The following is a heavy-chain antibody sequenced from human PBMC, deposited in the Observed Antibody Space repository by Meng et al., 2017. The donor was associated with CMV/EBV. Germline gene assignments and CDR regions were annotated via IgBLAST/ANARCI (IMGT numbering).Heavy chain of an antibody. V-gene: IGHV3-74*01. D-gene: IGHD2-2*01. Sequence: GESLKISCAASGFTFSSYWMHWVRQAPGKGLVWVSRINSDGSSTSYADSVKGRFTISRDNAKNTLYLQMNSLRAEDTAVYYCARSRGYCSSTSCSSVSGGTGYYYYYGMDVWGQGTTVTV. CDR3: ARSRGYCSSTSCSSVSGGTGYYYYYGMDV. J-gene: IGHJ6*02. CDR1: GFTFSSYW. CDR2: INSDGSST.